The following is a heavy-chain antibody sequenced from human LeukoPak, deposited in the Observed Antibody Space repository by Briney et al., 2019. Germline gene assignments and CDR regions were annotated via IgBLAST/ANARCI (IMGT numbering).Heavy chain of an antibody. CDR3: ARDVREYCSGPNCYDGWEWFDP. Sequence: SQTLSLTCTVSGGSISPDDYYWSWIRQPPGKGLEWIGYISYSGSAYYNPSLKSRVTISIDTSKSQFSLKLNSVTAADTAVYYCARDVREYCSGPNCYDGWEWFDPWGQGTLVTVSS. CDR1: GGSISPDDYY. J-gene: IGHJ5*02. V-gene: IGHV4-30-4*01. CDR2: ISYSGSA. D-gene: IGHD2-2*01.